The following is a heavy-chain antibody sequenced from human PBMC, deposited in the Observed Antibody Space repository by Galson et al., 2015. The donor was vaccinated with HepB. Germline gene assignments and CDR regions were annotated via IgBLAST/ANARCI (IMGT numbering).Heavy chain of an antibody. CDR3: ARHPMGGIAAAGTRYYAMDV. CDR1: GYSFNNYW. CDR2: IDPSDSNT. D-gene: IGHD6-13*01. Sequence: QSGAEVKKPGESLRISCKGSGYSFNNYWINWVRQMPGKGLEWMGRIDPSDSNTNYRPSFQGHVTISVDKSINIAYLQWSSLKASDTAMYYCARHPMGGIAAAGTRYYAMDVWGQGTTVTVSS. J-gene: IGHJ6*02. V-gene: IGHV5-10-1*01.